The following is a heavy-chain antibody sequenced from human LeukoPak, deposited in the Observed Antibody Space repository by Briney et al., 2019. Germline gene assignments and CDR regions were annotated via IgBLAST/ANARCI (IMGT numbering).Heavy chain of an antibody. D-gene: IGHD3-10*01. CDR1: GFTFSSYW. J-gene: IGHJ6*02. CDR2: IKEDGSDK. Sequence: GGSLRLSCAASGFTFSSYWMSWVRQAPGKGLEWVAVIKEDGSDKYYVDSVKGRFTISRDNAKNSLYLQMNSLRAEDTAVHYCATGGAPLDVWGQGTTVTVSS. CDR3: ATGGAPLDV. V-gene: IGHV3-7*01.